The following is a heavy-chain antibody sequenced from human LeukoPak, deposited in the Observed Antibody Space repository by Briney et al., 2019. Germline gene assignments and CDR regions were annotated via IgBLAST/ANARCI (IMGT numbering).Heavy chain of an antibody. J-gene: IGHJ6*02. D-gene: IGHD4-23*01. V-gene: IGHV4-59*12. CDR1: GGSISSYY. CDR2: IYYSGST. Sequence: SETLSLTCTVSGGSISSYYWSWIRQPPGKGLEWIGYIYYSGSTNYNPSLKSRVTISVDTSKNQFSLKLSSVTAADTAVYYCARGTTVVTRFSYYYYGMDVWGQGTTVTVSS. CDR3: ARGTTVVTRFSYYYYGMDV.